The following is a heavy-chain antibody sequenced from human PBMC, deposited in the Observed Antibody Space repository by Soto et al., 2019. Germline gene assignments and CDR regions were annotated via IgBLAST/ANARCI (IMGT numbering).Heavy chain of an antibody. CDR2: IWYDGSNK. J-gene: IGHJ6*02. Sequence: GGSLRLSCAASGFTFSSYGMHWVRQAPGKGLEWVAVIWYDGSNKYYADSVKGRFTISRDNSKNTLYLQMNSLRAEDTAVYYCARELIVVVPAASSFYYYGMDVWGQGTTVTVSS. CDR3: ARELIVVVPAASSFYYYGMDV. D-gene: IGHD2-2*01. CDR1: GFTFSSYG. V-gene: IGHV3-33*01.